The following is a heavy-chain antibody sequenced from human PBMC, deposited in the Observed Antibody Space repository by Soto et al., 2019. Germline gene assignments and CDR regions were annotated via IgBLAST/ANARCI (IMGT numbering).Heavy chain of an antibody. D-gene: IGHD2-2*02. CDR1: GGSISSYY. V-gene: IGHV4-59*01. Sequence: PSETLSLTCTVSGGSISSYYWTWIRQPPGKGLERIGNIYYSGSTNYNPSLKSRVIISVDTSKNQFSLKLTSVTAADTAVYYCARPRYCSSSSCHTFDYWGQGTLVTVSS. CDR2: IYYSGST. J-gene: IGHJ4*02. CDR3: ARPRYCSSSSCHTFDY.